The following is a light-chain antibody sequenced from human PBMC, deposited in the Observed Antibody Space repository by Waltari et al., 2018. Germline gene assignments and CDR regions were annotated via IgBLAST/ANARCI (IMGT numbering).Light chain of an antibody. CDR2: DVR. V-gene: IGLV2-14*03. CDR3: SSYTTSSTWV. J-gene: IGLJ3*02. Sequence: QSALTQAASVSGSPGQTITVSCSGSMNYIGSSDFVSWFRQHPGKAPTLLLYDVRNRPWGISNRFSGSKSGYTASLTISGLQAEDEADYYCSSYTTSSTWVFGGGTRVTVL. CDR1: MNYIGSSDF.